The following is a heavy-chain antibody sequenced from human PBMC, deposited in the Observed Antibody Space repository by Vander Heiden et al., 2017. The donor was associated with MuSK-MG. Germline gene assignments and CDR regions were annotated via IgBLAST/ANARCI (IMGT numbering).Heavy chain of an antibody. J-gene: IGHJ4*02. V-gene: IGHV1-69*04. CDR2: IIPSGAVA. D-gene: IGHD3-16*01. CDR1: GGIFNNYA. CDR3: AKSMGAYYDYVWGSFPLDD. Sequence: QVELVQSGAEVRKPGSSVQVSCKTSGGIFNNYAIIWVRQAPGHGLEWMGRIIPSGAVANYTQRFQGRVTITADESTSTVYMELSSLRSEDTAVYYCAKSMGAYYDYVWGSFPLDDWGPGSLVTVSS.